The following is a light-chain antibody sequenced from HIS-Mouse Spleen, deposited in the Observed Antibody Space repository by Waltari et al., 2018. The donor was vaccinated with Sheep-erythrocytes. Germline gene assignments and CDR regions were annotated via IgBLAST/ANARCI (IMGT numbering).Light chain of an antibody. V-gene: IGLV3-1*01. J-gene: IGLJ2*01. CDR2: QDS. CDR3: QAWDSSTAV. CDR1: KLGDKY. Sequence: SYELTQPPSVSVSPGQTASITCSGDKLGDKYACWYQQRPGQSPWLVIYQDSKRPSGIPGRFSGSNSGNPATLTISGTQAMDEADYYCQAWDSSTAVFGGGTKLTVL.